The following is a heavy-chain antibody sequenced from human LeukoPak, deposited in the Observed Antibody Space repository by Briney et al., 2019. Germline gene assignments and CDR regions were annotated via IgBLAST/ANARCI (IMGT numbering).Heavy chain of an antibody. D-gene: IGHD3-3*01. CDR3: ARHGFLEWSHSDY. J-gene: IGHJ4*02. CDR1: GGSISSYY. Sequence: SETLSLTCTVSGGSISSYYWSWIRQPPGKGLEWIGYIYYSGSTNYNPSLKSRVTISVDTSKNQFSLKLTSVTAADTAVYYCARHGFLEWSHSDYWGQGTLVTVSS. V-gene: IGHV4-59*08. CDR2: IYYSGST.